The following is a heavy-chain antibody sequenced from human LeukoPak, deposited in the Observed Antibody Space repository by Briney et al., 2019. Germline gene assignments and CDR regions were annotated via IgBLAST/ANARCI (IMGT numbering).Heavy chain of an antibody. D-gene: IGHD2-2*01. V-gene: IGHV3-48*04. Sequence: PGGSLRLSCAASGLTFSDFSMNWVRQAPGKGLEWVSYISSASGSIYYADSVKGRFTISRDNAKNSLFLQMNSLRAEDTAVYYCARLPAYCSSTSCYYDYWGQGTLVTVSS. CDR2: ISSASGSI. J-gene: IGHJ4*02. CDR1: GLTFSDFS. CDR3: ARLPAYCSSTSCYYDY.